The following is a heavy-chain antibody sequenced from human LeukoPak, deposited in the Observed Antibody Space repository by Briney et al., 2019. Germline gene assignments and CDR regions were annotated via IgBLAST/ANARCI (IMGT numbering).Heavy chain of an antibody. CDR2: INQDGTEK. Sequence: GESLRLSCAASGFTFTTYWMSWVRQLPGKGLEWVANINQDGTEKYYVDSVKGRFTISRDNAKNSLYLQMNSLRAEDTAVYYCARGAYYYDSSGYYNFDYWGQGTLVTVSS. J-gene: IGHJ4*02. V-gene: IGHV3-7*01. CDR1: GFTFTTYW. CDR3: ARGAYYYDSSGYYNFDY. D-gene: IGHD3-22*01.